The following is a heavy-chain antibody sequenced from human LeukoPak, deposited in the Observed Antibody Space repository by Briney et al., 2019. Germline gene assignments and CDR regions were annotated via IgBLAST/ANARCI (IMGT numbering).Heavy chain of an antibody. CDR2: IYYSGST. CDR3: ARIVVVPAAIFGGTYYFDY. CDR1: GGSISSSSYY. Sequence: SETLSLTCTVSGGSISSSSYYWGWIRQPPGKGLEWIGSIYYSGSTYYNPSLKSRVTISVDTSKNQFSPKLSSVTAADTAVYYCARIVVVPAAIFGGTYYFDYWGQGTLVTVSS. J-gene: IGHJ4*02. D-gene: IGHD2-2*01. V-gene: IGHV4-39*01.